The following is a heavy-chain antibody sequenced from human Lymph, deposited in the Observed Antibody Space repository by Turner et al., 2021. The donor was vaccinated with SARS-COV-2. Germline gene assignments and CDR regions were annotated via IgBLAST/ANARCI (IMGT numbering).Heavy chain of an antibody. CDR1: GFTFSSYA. Sequence: QVQPVESGGGVFQPGRSRRPACAASGFTFSSYAMHWVRQAPGKGLEWVAVISYDGSNKYYADSVKGRFTISRDNSKNTLYLQMNSLRAEDTGVYYCARDTGGQVDVWGQGTTVTVSS. V-gene: IGHV3-30-3*01. J-gene: IGHJ6*02. D-gene: IGHD2-8*02. CDR3: ARDTGGQVDV. CDR2: ISYDGSNK.